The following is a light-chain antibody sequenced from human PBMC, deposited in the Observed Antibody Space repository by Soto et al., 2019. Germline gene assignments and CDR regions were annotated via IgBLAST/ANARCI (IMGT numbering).Light chain of an antibody. CDR3: SSYTSSSTYV. Sequence: QSVLTQPASVSGSPGQSITISCXETSNIVGGYNYVSWYQQHPGKAPKLMIYDVSNRPSGVSNRFSGSKSGNTASLTISGLQAEDEADYYCSSYTSSSTYVFGTGTKVTVL. V-gene: IGLV2-14*01. CDR1: SNIVGGYNY. J-gene: IGLJ1*01. CDR2: DVS.